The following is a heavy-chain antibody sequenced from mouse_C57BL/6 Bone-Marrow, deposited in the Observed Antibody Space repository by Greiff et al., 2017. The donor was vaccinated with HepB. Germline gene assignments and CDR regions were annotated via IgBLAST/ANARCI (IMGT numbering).Heavy chain of an antibody. CDR3: ASLLVDY. J-gene: IGHJ4*01. CDR1: GYTFTSYW. CDR2: IDPSDSYT. V-gene: IGHV1-69*01. Sequence: QVQLKQPGAELVMPGASVKLSCKASGYTFTSYWMHWVKQRPGKGLEWIGEIDPSDSYTNYNQKFKGKSTLTVDKSSSTAYMQLSSLTSEDSAVYYCASLLVDYWGQGTSVTVSS.